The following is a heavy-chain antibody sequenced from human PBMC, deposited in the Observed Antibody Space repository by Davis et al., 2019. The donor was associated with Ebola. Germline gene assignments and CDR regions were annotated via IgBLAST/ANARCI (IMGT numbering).Heavy chain of an antibody. CDR2: IKSKTDGGTT. D-gene: IGHD4-17*01. J-gene: IGHJ2*01. Sequence: GESLKISCAASGFTFSNAWMSWVRQAPGKGLEWVGRIKSKTDGGTTDYAAPVKGRFTISRDDSKNTLYLQMNSLKIDDTAVYYCTTLSTVTTMYFDLWGRGTLVTVSS. CDR1: GFTFSNAW. V-gene: IGHV3-15*01. CDR3: TTLSTVTTMYFDL.